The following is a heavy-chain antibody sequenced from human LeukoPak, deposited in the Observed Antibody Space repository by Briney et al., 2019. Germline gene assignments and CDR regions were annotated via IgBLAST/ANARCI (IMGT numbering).Heavy chain of an antibody. D-gene: IGHD6-13*01. V-gene: IGHV1-18*01. J-gene: IGHJ4*02. CDR1: GYTFTSYG. CDR2: ISAYNGNT. CDR3: ARDPYSSSWQTFDY. Sequence: ASVKVSCKASGYTFTSYGISWVRQAPGQGLEWMGWISAYNGNTNYAQKPQGRVTMTTDTSTSTAYMELRSLRSDDTAVYYCARDPYSSSWQTFDYWGQGTLVTVSS.